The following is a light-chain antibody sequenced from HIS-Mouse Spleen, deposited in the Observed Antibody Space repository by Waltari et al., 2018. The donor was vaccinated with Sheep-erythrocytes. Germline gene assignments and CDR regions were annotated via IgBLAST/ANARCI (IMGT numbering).Light chain of an antibody. CDR1: QGISSW. V-gene: IGKV1-12*01. CDR2: AAS. J-gene: IGKJ5*01. Sequence: DIQMTQAPSSESARVGDRVTITCRASQGISSWLALYQQKPGKAPKLLIYAASSLQSGVPSRFSGSGSGTDFTLTISSLQPEDFATYYCQQANSFPITFGQGTRLEIK. CDR3: QQANSFPIT.